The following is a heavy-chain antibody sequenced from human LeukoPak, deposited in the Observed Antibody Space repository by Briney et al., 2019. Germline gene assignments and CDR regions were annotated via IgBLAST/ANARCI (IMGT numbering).Heavy chain of an antibody. CDR3: ASGRRYDFWSGYYPAYYYYGMDV. V-gene: IGHV1-8*01. D-gene: IGHD3-3*01. Sequence: ASVKVSCKASGYTFTSYDINWVRQATGQGLEWMGWMNPNSGNTGYAQKFQGRVTMTRNTSISTAYMELSSLRSEDTAVYYCASGRRYDFWSGYYPAYYYYGMDVWGQGTTVTVSS. J-gene: IGHJ6*02. CDR2: MNPNSGNT. CDR1: GYTFTSYD.